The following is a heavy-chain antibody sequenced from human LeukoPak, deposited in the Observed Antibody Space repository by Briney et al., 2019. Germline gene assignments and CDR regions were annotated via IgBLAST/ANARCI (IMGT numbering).Heavy chain of an antibody. V-gene: IGHV4-31*03. CDR1: GGSISSGGYY. CDR2: IYYSGST. J-gene: IGHJ6*03. D-gene: IGHD5-18*01. CDR3: ARETVLHVDTAMVNDYYYYMDV. Sequence: SETLSLTCTVSGGSISSGGYYWSWIRQHPGKGLEWIGYIYYSGSTYYNPSLKSRVTISVDTSKNQFSLKLSSVTAADTAVYYCARETVLHVDTAMVNDYYYYMDVWGKGTTVTVSS.